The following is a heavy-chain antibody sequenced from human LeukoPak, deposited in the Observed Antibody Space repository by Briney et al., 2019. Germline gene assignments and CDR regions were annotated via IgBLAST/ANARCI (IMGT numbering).Heavy chain of an antibody. CDR3: ARDDRGYSYGLTR. CDR1: GYTFTSYY. J-gene: IGHJ4*02. CDR2: INPSGGST. V-gene: IGHV1-46*01. Sequence: ASVKVSCKASGYTFTSYYMHWVRQAPGQGLEWMGIINPSGGSTNYAQKLQGRVTMTTDTSTSTAYMELRSLRSDDTAVYYCARDDRGYSYGLTRWGQGTLVTVSS. D-gene: IGHD5-18*01.